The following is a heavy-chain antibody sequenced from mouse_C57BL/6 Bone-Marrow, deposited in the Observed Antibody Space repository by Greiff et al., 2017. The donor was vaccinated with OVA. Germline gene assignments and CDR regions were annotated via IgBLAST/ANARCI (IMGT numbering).Heavy chain of an antibody. Sequence: QVQLQQPGAELVKPGASVEMSCKASGYTFTSYWITWVKQRPGQGLEWIGDIYPGSGSTNYNEKFKSKATLTVDTSSSTAYMQLSSLTSEDSAVYYCARWGTTVVSYFDYWGQGTTLTVSS. V-gene: IGHV1-55*01. CDR2: IYPGSGST. CDR1: GYTFTSYW. CDR3: ARWGTTVVSYFDY. J-gene: IGHJ2*01. D-gene: IGHD1-1*01.